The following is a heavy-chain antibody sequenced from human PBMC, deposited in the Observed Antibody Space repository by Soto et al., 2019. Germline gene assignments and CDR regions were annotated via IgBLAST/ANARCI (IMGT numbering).Heavy chain of an antibody. V-gene: IGHV2-70*11. CDR1: GFSLSTSGMC. Sequence: SGPTLVNPTQTLTLTCTFSGFSLSTSGMCVSWIRQPPGKALEWLARIDWDDDKYYSTSLKTRLTISKDTSKNQVVLTMTNMDPVDTATYYCARVHTSSKGGYYSFDYWGQGTLVTVSS. D-gene: IGHD3-22*01. CDR3: ARVHTSSKGGYYSFDY. J-gene: IGHJ4*02. CDR2: IDWDDDK.